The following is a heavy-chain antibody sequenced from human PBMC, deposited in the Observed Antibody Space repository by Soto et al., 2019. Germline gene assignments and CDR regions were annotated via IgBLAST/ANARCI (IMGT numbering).Heavy chain of an antibody. Sequence: ASVKVSCKASGYTFTSYGISWVRQAPGQGLEWMGWISAYNGNTNYAQKLQGRVTMTTDTSTSTAYMELRSLRSDDTALYYCARVTIFGVVPGWFDPWGQGTLVTVSS. J-gene: IGHJ5*02. D-gene: IGHD3-3*01. CDR3: ARVTIFGVVPGWFDP. CDR1: GYTFTSYG. V-gene: IGHV1-18*01. CDR2: ISAYNGNT.